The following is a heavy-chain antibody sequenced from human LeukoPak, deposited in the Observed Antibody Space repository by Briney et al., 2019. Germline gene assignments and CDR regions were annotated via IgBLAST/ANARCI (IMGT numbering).Heavy chain of an antibody. CDR3: ARDPGSFPGHYFDY. D-gene: IGHD6-13*01. J-gene: IGHJ4*02. Sequence: GGSLRLSCAASGFTFSTYWIHWVRQAPGKGLVWVSHINGDGSSTSYADSVKGRFTISRDNSKNTLYLQMGSLRAEDMAVYYCARDPGSFPGHYFDYWGQGTLVTVSS. V-gene: IGHV3-74*01. CDR1: GFTFSTYW. CDR2: INGDGSST.